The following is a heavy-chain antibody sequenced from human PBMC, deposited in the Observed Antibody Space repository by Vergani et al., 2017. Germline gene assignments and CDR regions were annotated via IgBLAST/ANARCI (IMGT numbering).Heavy chain of an antibody. V-gene: IGHV4-59*01. CDR2: IYYSGST. J-gene: IGHJ4*02. CDR3: ASSERWLPYFDY. D-gene: IGHD5-24*01. CDR1: GGSISSYY. Sequence: QVQLQESGPGLVKPSETLSLTCTVSGGSISSYYWSWIRQPPGKGLEWIGYIYYSGSTNYNPSLKSRVTISVDTSKNQFSLKLSSVTAADTAVYYCASSERWLPYFDYWGQRTLVTVSS.